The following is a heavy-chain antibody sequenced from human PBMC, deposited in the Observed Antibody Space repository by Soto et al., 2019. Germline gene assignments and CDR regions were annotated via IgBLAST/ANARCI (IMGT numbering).Heavy chain of an antibody. J-gene: IGHJ4*02. V-gene: IGHV3-30*03. Sequence: QVQLVESGGGVVQPGTSLRLSCAASGFNFNIYGIHWVRQAPGKAPEWVTFITYEGSNKHYADSVKGRFAISRDNSKNMVYLQMNSLTAEDTAVYYCASFSNFDYWGQGTLVTVSS. CDR2: ITYEGSNK. CDR3: ASFSNFDY. CDR1: GFNFNIYG.